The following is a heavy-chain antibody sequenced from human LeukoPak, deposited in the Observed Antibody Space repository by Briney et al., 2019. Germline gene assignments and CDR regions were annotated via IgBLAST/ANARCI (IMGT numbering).Heavy chain of an antibody. J-gene: IGHJ6*03. D-gene: IGHD5-18*01. CDR2: IYYSGST. Sequence: SETLSLTCAVYGGSFSGYYWSWIRQPPGKGLEWIGYIYYSGSTNYNPSLKSRVTISVDTSKNQFSLKLSSVTAADTAVYYCARDSPEYSYGYYYYMDVWGKGTTVTVSS. CDR1: GGSFSGYY. CDR3: ARDSPEYSYGYYYYMDV. V-gene: IGHV4-59*01.